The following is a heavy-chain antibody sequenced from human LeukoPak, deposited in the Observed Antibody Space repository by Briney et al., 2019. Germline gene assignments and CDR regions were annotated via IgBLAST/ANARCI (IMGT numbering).Heavy chain of an antibody. CDR1: GGSFSGYY. CDR3: ARRAEWEPPRSSRHIWFFDL. J-gene: IGHJ2*01. V-gene: IGHV4-34*01. Sequence: PSETLSLTCAVYGGSFSGYYGSWIRQPPGKGLEWIGEINHSGTTSSLKSRVTISVDTSKNQFSLKLRSVTAADTAVYYCARRAEWEPPRSSRHIWFFDLWGRGTLVTVSS. D-gene: IGHD1-26*01. CDR2: INHSGTT.